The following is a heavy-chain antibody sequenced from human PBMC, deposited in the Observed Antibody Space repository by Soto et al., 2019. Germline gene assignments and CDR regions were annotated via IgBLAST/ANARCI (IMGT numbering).Heavy chain of an antibody. CDR3: ARGGKMTTVTTSAGSVAGRFSP. CDR1: GGSFSGYY. Sequence: SETLSLTCAVYGGSFSGYYWSWIRQPPGKGLEWIGEINHSGSTNYNPSLRSRVTISVDTSKNQFSLKLSSVTAADTAVYYCARGGKMTTVTTSAGSVAGRFSPWGQGTLVTVSS. J-gene: IGHJ4*02. D-gene: IGHD4-17*01. CDR2: INHSGST. V-gene: IGHV4-34*01.